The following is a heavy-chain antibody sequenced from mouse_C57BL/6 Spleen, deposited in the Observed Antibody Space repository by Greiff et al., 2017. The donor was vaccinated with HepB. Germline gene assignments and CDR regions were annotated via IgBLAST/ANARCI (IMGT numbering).Heavy chain of an antibody. D-gene: IGHD2-2*01. V-gene: IGHV1-64*01. CDR2: IHPNSGST. Sequence: QVRLQQPGAELVKPGASVKLSCKASGYTFTSYWMHWVKQRPGQGLEWIGMIHPNSGSTNYNEKFKSKATLTVDKSSITAYMQLSSLTSENSAVYYCARGGYDSAWFSYWGQGPLVTVSA. CDR3: ARGGYDSAWFSY. CDR1: GYTFTSYW. J-gene: IGHJ3*01.